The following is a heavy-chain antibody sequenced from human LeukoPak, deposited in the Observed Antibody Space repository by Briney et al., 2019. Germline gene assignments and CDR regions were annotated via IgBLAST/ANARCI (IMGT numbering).Heavy chain of an antibody. CDR1: GFTFSSYG. J-gene: IGHJ6*03. Sequence: GGSLRLSCAASGFTFSSYGMHWVRQAPGKGLEWVAFIRYDGSNKYYADSVKGRFTISRDNSKNTLYLQMNSLRAEDTAVYYCAKGPYYYYYMDVWGKGTTVTVSS. CDR3: AKGPYYYYYMDV. CDR2: IRYDGSNK. V-gene: IGHV3-30*02.